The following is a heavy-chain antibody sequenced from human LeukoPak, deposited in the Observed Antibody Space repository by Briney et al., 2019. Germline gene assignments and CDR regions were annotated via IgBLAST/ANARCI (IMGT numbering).Heavy chain of an antibody. CDR2: IDTKGTRT. J-gene: IGHJ4*02. CDR1: GFILSNCA. Sequence: SGGSLRLSCAVSGFILSNCAMTWVRQAPGKGLEWVSGIDTKGTRTYYADSVKGRFTISRDNSKNTLFLQMNSLRAEDTAVYYCAREVGSLVAAAGTFDYWGQGTLVTVSS. CDR3: AREVGSLVAAAGTFDY. V-gene: IGHV3-23*01. D-gene: IGHD6-13*01.